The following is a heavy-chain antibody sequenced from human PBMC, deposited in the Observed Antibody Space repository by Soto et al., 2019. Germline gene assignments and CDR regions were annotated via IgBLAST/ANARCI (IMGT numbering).Heavy chain of an antibody. CDR3: ARAPYGSGSPLDY. CDR2: ISSSSSYI. V-gene: IGHV3-21*01. Sequence: GVLRLSCAASGFTFSSYSMNWVRQAPGKGLEWVSSISSSSSYIYYADSVKGRFTISRDNAKNSLYLQMNSLRAEDTAVYYCARAPYGSGSPLDYWGQGTLVTVSS. J-gene: IGHJ4*02. D-gene: IGHD3-10*01. CDR1: GFTFSSYS.